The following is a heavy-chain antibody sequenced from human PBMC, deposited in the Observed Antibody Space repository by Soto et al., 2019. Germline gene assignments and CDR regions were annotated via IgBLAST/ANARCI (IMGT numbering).Heavy chain of an antibody. V-gene: IGHV4-4*02. CDR1: SGSISSSNW. CDR3: ARERCSSTSCYGRGYYYYYMDV. CDR2: IYHSGST. J-gene: IGHJ6*03. Sequence: QVQLQESGPGLVKPSGTLSLTCAVSSGSISSSNWWSWVRQPPGNGLEWIGEIYHSGSTNYNPSLKSRVTISVDKSKNQFSLKLSSVTAADTAVYYCARERCSSTSCYGRGYYYYYMDVWGKGTTVTVSS. D-gene: IGHD2-2*01.